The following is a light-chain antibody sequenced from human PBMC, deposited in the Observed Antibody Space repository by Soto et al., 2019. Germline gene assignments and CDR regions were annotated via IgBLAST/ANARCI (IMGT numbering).Light chain of an antibody. CDR1: SSNIGSTYD. J-gene: IGLJ1*01. V-gene: IGLV1-40*01. CDR2: GNT. CDR3: QSYDDSLSVHYV. Sequence: QSVVTQPPSVSGAPGQRVTISCTGSSSNIGSTYDVQWYQQLPGTAPKLLIHGNTNRPSGVPDRFSGSKSGTSASLAITGXXXXDEADYYCQSYDDSLSVHYVFGTGTKVTVL.